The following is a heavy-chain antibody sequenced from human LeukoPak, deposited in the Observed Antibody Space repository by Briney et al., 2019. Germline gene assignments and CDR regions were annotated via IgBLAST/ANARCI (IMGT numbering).Heavy chain of an antibody. CDR1: GFTFSNYA. D-gene: IGHD4-17*01. Sequence: GGSLRLSCAASGFTFSNYALTWLRQAPGRGLEWVLSISGAGTYYADSVKGRFSISRDNYKNTLYLQMSSLRAEDTAVYYCARDPNGNYVGAFDFQRWGQGTLVTVSS. J-gene: IGHJ1*01. CDR2: ISGAGT. CDR3: ARDPNGNYVGAFDFQR. V-gene: IGHV3-23*01.